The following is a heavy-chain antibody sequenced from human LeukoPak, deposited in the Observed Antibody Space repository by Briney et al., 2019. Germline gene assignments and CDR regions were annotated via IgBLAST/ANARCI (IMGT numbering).Heavy chain of an antibody. J-gene: IGHJ4*02. CDR2: ISGGGGTT. D-gene: IGHD2-2*01. CDR1: GFTFSSYA. Sequence: GGSLRLSCAASGFTFSSYAMNWVRQAPGKGLEWVSAISGGGGTTHYADSVKGRFTISRDNSKNTLYLQMNSLRAEDTAVYYCARWYCSNTNCFYDYWGQGTLVTVSS. V-gene: IGHV3-23*01. CDR3: ARWYCSNTNCFYDY.